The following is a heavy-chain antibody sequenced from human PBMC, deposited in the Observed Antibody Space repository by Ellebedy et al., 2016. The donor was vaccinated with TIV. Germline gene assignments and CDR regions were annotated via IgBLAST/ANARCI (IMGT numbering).Heavy chain of an antibody. CDR2: IYYSGST. D-gene: IGHD3-16*02. Sequence: LRLXXTVSGGSISSGDYYWSWIRQPPGKGLEWIGYIYYSGSTYYNPSLKSRVTISVDTSKNQFSLKLSSVTAADTAVYYCARRGSIVIYYGMDVWGQGTTVTVSS. CDR1: GGSISSGDYY. J-gene: IGHJ6*02. CDR3: ARRGSIVIYYGMDV. V-gene: IGHV4-30-4*01.